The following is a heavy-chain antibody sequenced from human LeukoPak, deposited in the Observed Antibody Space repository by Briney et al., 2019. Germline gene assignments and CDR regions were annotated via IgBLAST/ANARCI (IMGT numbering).Heavy chain of an antibody. D-gene: IGHD7-27*01. J-gene: IGHJ4*02. V-gene: IGHV3-7*05. CDR1: GFTFSNFW. CDR3: ARPTNWGRGDS. CDR2: IHLDGSET. Sequence: GGSLRLSCAASGFTFSNFWMSWVRQAPGKGLEWVANIHLDGSETYYVDSVKGRFTISRDNAKNSLYPQMNNLRAEDTAVYYCARPTNWGRGDSWGQGTLVIVSS.